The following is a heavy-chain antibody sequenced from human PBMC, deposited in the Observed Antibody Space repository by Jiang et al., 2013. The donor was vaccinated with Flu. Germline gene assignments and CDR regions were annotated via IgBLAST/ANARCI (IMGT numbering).Heavy chain of an antibody. J-gene: IGHJ5*02. CDR2: ISYDGSNK. Sequence: GVVQPGRSLRLSCAASGFTFSSYAMHWVRQAPGKGLEWVAVISYDGSNKYYADSVKGRFTISRGNSKNTLYLQMNSLRAEDTAVYYCARETYDILTGSNWFDPWGQGTLVTVSS. D-gene: IGHD3-9*01. CDR1: GFTFSSYA. V-gene: IGHV3-30-3*01. CDR3: ARETYDILTGSNWFDP.